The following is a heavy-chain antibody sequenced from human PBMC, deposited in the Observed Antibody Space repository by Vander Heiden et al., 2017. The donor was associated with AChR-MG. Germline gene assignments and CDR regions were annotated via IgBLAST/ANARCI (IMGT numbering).Heavy chain of an antibody. J-gene: IGHJ4*02. CDR1: GLTFSSYA. Sequence: QVQLVESGGGVGQPGRSLRLFCAASGLTFSSYALPCVRHAPGKGLGWVAVISYDGSNKYYADSVKGRFTISRDNSKNTLYLQMNSLRAEDTAVYYCARARASKCYFDYWGQGTLVTVSS. V-gene: IGHV3-30-3*01. CDR2: ISYDGSNK. CDR3: ARARASKCYFDY.